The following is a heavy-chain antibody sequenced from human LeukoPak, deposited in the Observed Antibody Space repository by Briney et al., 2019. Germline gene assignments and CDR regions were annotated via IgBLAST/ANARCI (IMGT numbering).Heavy chain of an antibody. CDR3: AKDYLAARLEYYGMDV. Sequence: PGRSLRLSCAASGFTFSSYGMHWVRQAPGKGLEWVAVISYDGSNKYYADSVKGRFTISRDNSKNTLYLQMNSLRAEDTAVYYCAKDYLAARLEYYGMDVWGQGTTVTVSS. CDR1: GFTFSSYG. CDR2: ISYDGSNK. D-gene: IGHD6-6*01. V-gene: IGHV3-30*18. J-gene: IGHJ6*02.